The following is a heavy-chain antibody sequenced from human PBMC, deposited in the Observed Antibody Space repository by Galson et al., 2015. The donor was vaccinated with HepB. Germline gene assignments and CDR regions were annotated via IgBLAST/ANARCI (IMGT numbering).Heavy chain of an antibody. CDR1: GLAFSNYS. CDR2: ISYNSAYK. J-gene: IGHJ5*02. Sequence: SLRLSCAASGLAFSNYSMNWVRQAPGKGLEWVASISYNSAYKYYADPVKGRFTISRDNAKNSLYLQMNSLRADDTAVYYCARDHVITFIVTEGWFDPWGQGTLVTVSS. D-gene: IGHD2/OR15-2a*01. CDR3: ARDHVITFIVTEGWFDP. V-gene: IGHV3-21*01.